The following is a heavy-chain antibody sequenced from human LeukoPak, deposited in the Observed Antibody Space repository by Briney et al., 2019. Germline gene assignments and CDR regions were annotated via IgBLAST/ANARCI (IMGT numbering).Heavy chain of an antibody. Sequence: GGSLRLSCAASGFTFSSYSMNWVRQAPGKGLEWVSAISGSGGSTYYADSVKGRFTISRDNSKNTLYLQMNSLRAEDTAVYYCAKDQGVLLWFGELLDDAFDIWGQGTMVSVSS. D-gene: IGHD3-10*01. J-gene: IGHJ3*02. CDR3: AKDQGVLLWFGELLDDAFDI. CDR1: GFTFSSYS. CDR2: ISGSGGST. V-gene: IGHV3-23*01.